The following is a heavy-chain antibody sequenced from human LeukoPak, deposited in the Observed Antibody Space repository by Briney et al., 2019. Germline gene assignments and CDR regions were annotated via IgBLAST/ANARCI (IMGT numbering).Heavy chain of an antibody. CDR3: AKDRYGEPYYMDV. D-gene: IGHD4-17*01. V-gene: IGHV3-7*03. CDR1: GFTLSSYW. CDR2: IKQDGSEK. J-gene: IGHJ6*03. Sequence: PGGSLRHSCAPSGFTLSSYWISWVRPAPRKGLEGVANIKQDGSEKYYVDSVKGRFTISRDNSKNTLYLQMNSLRAEDTAVYYCAKDRYGEPYYMDVWGKGTTVTISS.